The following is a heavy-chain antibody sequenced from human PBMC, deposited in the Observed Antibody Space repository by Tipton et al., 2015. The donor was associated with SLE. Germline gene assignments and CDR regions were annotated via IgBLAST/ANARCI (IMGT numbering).Heavy chain of an antibody. CDR1: GGSISRGTYY. V-gene: IGHV4-31*03. Sequence: TLSLTCIVSGGSISRGTYYWSWIRQHPGKGPEWIGYIYNSGGTYYNPSLKSRVTISIDTSKNQFSLKVNSVTAADTALSYCARDWGGEALDFCGQGTLVTVTS. J-gene: IGHJ4*02. CDR2: IYNSGGT. CDR3: ARDWGGEALDF. D-gene: IGHD2-21*01.